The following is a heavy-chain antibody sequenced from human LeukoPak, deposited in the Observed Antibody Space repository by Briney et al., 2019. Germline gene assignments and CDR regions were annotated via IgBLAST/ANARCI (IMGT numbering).Heavy chain of an antibody. V-gene: IGHV4-59*08. CDR3: ARLKYCDYGLYCFDY. J-gene: IGHJ4*02. D-gene: IGHD4-17*01. CDR1: GGPISSYY. CDR2: IYYSNT. Sequence: PSETLSLTCTVSGGPISSYYWRWIRQPPGKGLESIGYIYYSNTNYNPSLKSRVTISVDTSKNQFSLKLSSVTAADTAVYYCARLKYCDYGLYCFDYWGQGTLVTVSS.